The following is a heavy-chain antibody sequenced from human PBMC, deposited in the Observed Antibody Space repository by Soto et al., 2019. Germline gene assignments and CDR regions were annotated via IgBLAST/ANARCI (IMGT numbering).Heavy chain of an antibody. D-gene: IGHD3-10*01. CDR1: GGSISSYY. CDR2: VHHSWGS. CDR3: ARQGFGPLHGLVDV. V-gene: IGHV4-59*08. Sequence: QVQLQESGPGLVKPSETMSLSCTVSGGSISSYYWSWFRQSPGKRMEWIGYVHHSWGSSYNPSLRSRVAISLDTSKSQFSLKVPSGTATDTAVYYCARQGFGPLHGLVDVWGQGTTVTVSS. J-gene: IGHJ6*02.